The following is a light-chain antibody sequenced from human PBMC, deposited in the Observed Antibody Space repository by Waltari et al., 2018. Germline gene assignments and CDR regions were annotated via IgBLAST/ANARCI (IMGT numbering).Light chain of an antibody. CDR1: SSHIGAGYD. CDR2: VNT. J-gene: IGLJ3*02. V-gene: IGLV1-40*01. Sequence: QSVLTQPPSVSGAPGQRVTISCTGSSSHIGAGYDVHWYQRLPGTAPKLLIYVNTNRPSGVPDRFSGSKSGTSASLAITGLQAEDEADYYCQSYDSSLSDWVFGGGTTLTVL. CDR3: QSYDSSLSDWV.